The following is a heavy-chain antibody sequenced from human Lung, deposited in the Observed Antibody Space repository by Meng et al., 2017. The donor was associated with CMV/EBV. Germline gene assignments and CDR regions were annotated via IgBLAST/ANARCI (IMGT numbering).Heavy chain of an antibody. Sequence: HVQLQGSGPGLVKPSGPLSLTCAVSGGSISSSNWWSWVRQPPGKGLEWIGEIYHSGSTNYNPSLKSRATISVDKSKNQFSLKLSSVTAADTAVYYCASFPPPGKQWLVTDYWGQGTLVTVSS. V-gene: IGHV4-4*02. CDR2: IYHSGST. J-gene: IGHJ4*02. CDR3: ASFPPPGKQWLVTDY. CDR1: GGSISSSNW. D-gene: IGHD6-19*01.